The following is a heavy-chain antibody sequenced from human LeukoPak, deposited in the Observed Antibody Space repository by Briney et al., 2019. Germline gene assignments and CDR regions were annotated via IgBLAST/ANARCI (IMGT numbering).Heavy chain of an antibody. V-gene: IGHV4-31*02. J-gene: IGHJ5*02. CDR2: IYYSGST. CDR3: ARGTVPARWFDP. Sequence: SETLSLTCTVSGGSISSGGYYRSWIRQHPGKGLEWIGYIYYSGSTYYNPSLKSRTIISVDTSKNQFSLKLNSVTAADTAVYYCARGTVPARWFDPWGQGTLVTVSS. CDR1: GGSISSGGYY. D-gene: IGHD2-2*01.